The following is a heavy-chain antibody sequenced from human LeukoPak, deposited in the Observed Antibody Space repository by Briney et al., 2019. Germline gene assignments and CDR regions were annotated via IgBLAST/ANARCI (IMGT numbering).Heavy chain of an antibody. CDR2: IFYSGST. CDR3: ARFHELLLFGEVFDY. CDR1: GGSISSGGFY. V-gene: IGHV4-31*03. D-gene: IGHD3-10*01. Sequence: SETLSLTCTVSGGSISSGGFYWSWIRQHPGKGLEWIGYIFYSGSTYYNPSLKSRITISIDTSKNQFSLKLSSVTAADTAMYYCARFHELLLFGEVFDYWGQGTLVTVSS. J-gene: IGHJ4*02.